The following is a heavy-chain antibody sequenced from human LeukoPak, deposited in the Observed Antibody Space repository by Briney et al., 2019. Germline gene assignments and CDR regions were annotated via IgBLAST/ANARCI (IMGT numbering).Heavy chain of an antibody. D-gene: IGHD3-16*02. J-gene: IGHJ4*02. V-gene: IGHV3-15*01. CDR1: GFTFSNAW. CDR3: TTGLYVWGSYRPPDY. Sequence: PGGSLRLSCAASGFTFSNAWMSWVRQAPGKGLEWVGRIQSKTDGGTRDYAAPVKGRFTISRDDSKSTLYLQMNSLKTEDTAVYYCTTGLYVWGSYRPPDYWGQGTLVTVSS. CDR2: IQSKTDGGTR.